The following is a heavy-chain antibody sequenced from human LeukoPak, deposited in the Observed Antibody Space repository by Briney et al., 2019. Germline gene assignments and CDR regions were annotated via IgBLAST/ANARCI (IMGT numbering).Heavy chain of an antibody. CDR3: ARDPAWGAIDY. Sequence: PGRSLRLSCAVSGFSIRSSWMSWVRQTPGKGLEWVADMNEDGSVTWYADTVKGRFTVSRDNAKNSVDLQMGSLRVEDTAVYYGARDPAWGAIDYWGQGTMVTVSS. D-gene: IGHD7-27*01. V-gene: IGHV3-7*01. J-gene: IGHJ4*02. CDR1: GFSIRSSW. CDR2: MNEDGSVT.